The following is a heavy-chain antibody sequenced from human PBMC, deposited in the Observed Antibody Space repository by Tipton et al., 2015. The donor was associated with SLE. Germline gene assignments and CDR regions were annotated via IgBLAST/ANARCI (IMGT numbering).Heavy chain of an antibody. CDR1: TITFNMFR. V-gene: IGHV3-21*01. J-gene: IGHJ5*02. CDR3: ARVAVGNWFDP. CDR2: ISSSSNYI. D-gene: IGHD6-19*01. Sequence: SLRLSCVASTITFNMFRMTWVRQAPGKGLEWVSTISSSSNYIYYADSVKGRFTVSRDNAKNPLYLQMNSLRAEDTALYYCARVAVGNWFDPWGQGTLVTVSS.